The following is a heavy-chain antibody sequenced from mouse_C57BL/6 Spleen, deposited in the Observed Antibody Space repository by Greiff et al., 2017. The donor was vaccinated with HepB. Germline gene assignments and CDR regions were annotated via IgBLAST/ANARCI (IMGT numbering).Heavy chain of an antibody. V-gene: IGHV3-6*01. CDR3: ARDEGDLVRFAY. Sequence: EVQLQQSGPGLVKPSQSLSLTCSVTGYSITSGYYWNWIRQFPGNKLEWMGYISYDGSNNYNPSLKNRISITRDTSKNQFFLKLNSVTTEDTATYYCARDEGDLVRFAYWGQGTLVTVSA. CDR2: ISYDGSN. J-gene: IGHJ3*01. CDR1: GYSITSGYY. D-gene: IGHD2-13*01.